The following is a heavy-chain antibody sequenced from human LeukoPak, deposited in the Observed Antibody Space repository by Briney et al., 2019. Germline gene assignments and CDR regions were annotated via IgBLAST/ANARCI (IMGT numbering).Heavy chain of an antibody. CDR2: ISGSGGST. CDR3: AKNHEHGRYAGFDF. Sequence: GGSLRLSCAASGFTFSGFVISWVRQAPGKGRQGVADISGSGGSTYYADSVKGRFSVSRDNSKNMVYLDLNSLRAEDTAVYYCAKNHEHGRYAGFDFLAEGALVAVSS. V-gene: IGHV3-23*01. J-gene: IGHJ3*01. CDR1: GFTFSGFV. D-gene: IGHD2-2*01.